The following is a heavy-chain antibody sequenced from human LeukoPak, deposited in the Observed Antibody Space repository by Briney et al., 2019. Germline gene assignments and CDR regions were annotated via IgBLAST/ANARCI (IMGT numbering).Heavy chain of an antibody. CDR3: AKDGAVAGTGWYFDL. J-gene: IGHJ2*01. CDR1: GFSFDDYA. V-gene: IGHV3-9*01. CDR2: ILWNSATI. Sequence: GGSLRLSCAASGFSFDDYAMHWVRQTPGKGLEWVAGILWNSATIGHVDSVKGRFTITRDNAKNSLDLQMNSLRDEDTAFYYCAKDGAVAGTGWYFDLWGRGTLVTVSS. D-gene: IGHD6-19*01.